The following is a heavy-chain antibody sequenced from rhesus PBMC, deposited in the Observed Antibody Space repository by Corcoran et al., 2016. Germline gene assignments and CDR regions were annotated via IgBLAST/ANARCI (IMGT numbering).Heavy chain of an antibody. CDR1: GGSISSSNW. Sequence: QVQLQESGPGLVKPSETLSLTCAVSGGSISSSNWWSWIRQSPGKGLGWIGYIYGGSWSTSYHPSLMSRVTISTDTSKNQFSLKLSSVTAADTAVYYCARHVAFDFWGQGLRVTVSS. CDR2: IYGGSWST. V-gene: IGHV4-65*01. CDR3: ARHVAFDF. J-gene: IGHJ3*01.